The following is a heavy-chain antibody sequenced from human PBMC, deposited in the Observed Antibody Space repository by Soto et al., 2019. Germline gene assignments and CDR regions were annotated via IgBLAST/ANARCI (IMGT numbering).Heavy chain of an antibody. Sequence: QVQLVESGGGVVQPGRSLRLSCAASGFTFSSYGMHWVRQARGKGLEWVAVIWYDGSNKYYADSVKGRFTISRDNSKNTLYLQMNSLRAEDTAVYYCARAYGGPYFDYWGQGTLVTVSS. CDR1: GFTFSSYG. V-gene: IGHV3-33*01. CDR2: IWYDGSNK. CDR3: ARAYGGPYFDY. J-gene: IGHJ4*02. D-gene: IGHD4-17*01.